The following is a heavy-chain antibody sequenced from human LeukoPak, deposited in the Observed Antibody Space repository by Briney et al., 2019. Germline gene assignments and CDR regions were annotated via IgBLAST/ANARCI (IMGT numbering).Heavy chain of an antibody. CDR1: GYTFTSYG. CDR3: ARDLWDIVVVTAIKVTESAGSFDP. CDR2: ISAHNGNT. V-gene: IGHV1-18*01. J-gene: IGHJ5*02. D-gene: IGHD2-21*02. Sequence: ASVKVFCKASGYTFTSYGISWVRQAPGQGLEWMGWISAHNGNTNYAQKLQGRVTMTTDTSTSTAYRELRSLRSDDTVVYYCARDLWDIVVVTAIKVTESAGSFDPWGQGTLVTVSS.